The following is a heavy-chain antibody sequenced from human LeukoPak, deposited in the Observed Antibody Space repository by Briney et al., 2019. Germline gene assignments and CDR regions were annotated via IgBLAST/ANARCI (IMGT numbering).Heavy chain of an antibody. CDR3: AMAPSGYCSSTSCYQYWFDP. J-gene: IGHJ5*02. Sequence: PGGSLRLSCAASGFTFSSYAMNWVRQAPGKGLEWVSSISSSSSYIYYAGSVKGRFTISRDNAKNSLYLQMNSLRAEDTAVYYCAMAPSGYCSSTSCYQYWFDPWGQGTLVTVSS. CDR2: ISSSSSYI. V-gene: IGHV3-21*01. CDR1: GFTFSSYA. D-gene: IGHD2-2*01.